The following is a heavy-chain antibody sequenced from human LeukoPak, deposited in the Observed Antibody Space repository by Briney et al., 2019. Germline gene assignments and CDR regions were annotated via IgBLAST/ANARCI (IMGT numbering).Heavy chain of an antibody. Sequence: ASVKVSCKASGYTFTSYDINWVRQATGQGLEWMGWMNPNSGNTGYAQKFQGRVTMTRDTSISTAYMELSRLRSDDTAVYYCARDGWELPPRPYFDYWGQGTLVTVSS. J-gene: IGHJ4*02. CDR2: MNPNSGNT. CDR1: GYTFTSYD. CDR3: ARDGWELPPRPYFDY. V-gene: IGHV1-8*01. D-gene: IGHD1-26*01.